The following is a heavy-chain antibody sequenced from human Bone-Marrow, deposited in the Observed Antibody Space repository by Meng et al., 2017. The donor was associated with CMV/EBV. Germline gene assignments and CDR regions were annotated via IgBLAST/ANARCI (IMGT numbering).Heavy chain of an antibody. CDR1: GFTVSSNF. J-gene: IGHJ3*02. CDR2: IYSGSST. V-gene: IGHV3-53*01. D-gene: IGHD6-13*01. CDR3: ASRSAGSWSAFDI. Sequence: GGSLRLSCAASGFTVSSNFMSWVRQAPGKGLEWVSVIYSGSSTYYAGSVKGRFTLSRDNSKNTLYLQMNSLRAEDTAVYYCASRSAGSWSAFDIWGQGTTVTVSS.